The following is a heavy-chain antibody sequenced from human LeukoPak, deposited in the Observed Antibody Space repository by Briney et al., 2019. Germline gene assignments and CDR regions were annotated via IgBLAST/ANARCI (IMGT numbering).Heavy chain of an antibody. CDR2: ISSAGDII. CDR3: ARNAPFRNDGWPLFDY. V-gene: IGHV3-11*01. D-gene: IGHD1-1*01. Sequence: GGSLRLSCAVSGFTFSDYYMCWIRQAPGKGLEWLSYISSAGDIIYYADSVKGRFTISRDNAKNSLYLQINSLRAEDTALYYCARNAPFRNDGWPLFDYWGQGTLVTVSS. J-gene: IGHJ4*02. CDR1: GFTFSDYY.